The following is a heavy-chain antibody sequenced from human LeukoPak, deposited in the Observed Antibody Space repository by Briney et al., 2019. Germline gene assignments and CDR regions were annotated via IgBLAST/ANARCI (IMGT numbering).Heavy chain of an antibody. V-gene: IGHV3-74*01. CDR1: GNYW. CDR2: INSDGSWT. J-gene: IGHJ4*02. D-gene: IGHD2-2*01. Sequence: GGSLRLSCAASGNYWMHWVRQAPGKGLVWVSHINSDGSWTSYADSVKGRFTISKDNAKYTVYLQMNNLRAEDTAVYYCVSFYETYWGRGTLVTVSS. CDR3: VSFYETY.